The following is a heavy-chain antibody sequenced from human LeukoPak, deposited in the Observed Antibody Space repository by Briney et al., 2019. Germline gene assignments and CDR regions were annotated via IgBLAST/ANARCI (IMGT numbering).Heavy chain of an antibody. CDR1: GGSISSSNYY. CDR2: IYYSGTT. CDR3: AREVLYYYGSGSYHNGGWFDP. D-gene: IGHD3-10*01. Sequence: SETLSLTCSVSGGSISSSNYYWGWIRQSSGKGLEWIGNIYYSGTTFYNPSLKSRVTISVVTSKNQFSLKLTSVTAADTAVYYCAREVLYYYGSGSYHNGGWFDPWGQGTLVTVSS. V-gene: IGHV4-39*02. J-gene: IGHJ5*02.